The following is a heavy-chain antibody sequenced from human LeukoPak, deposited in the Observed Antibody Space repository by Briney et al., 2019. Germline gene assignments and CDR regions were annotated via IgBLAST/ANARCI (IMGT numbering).Heavy chain of an antibody. CDR1: GFTSSNAW. J-gene: IGHJ4*02. V-gene: IGHV3-15*01. D-gene: IGHD2-2*01. CDR3: STMTVVPTDY. CDR2: IKSKTGGGTT. Sequence: GGSLRLSCAASGFTSSNAWMSWVRQAPGKGLEWIGRIKSKTGGGTTDYAAPVKGRFTISRADSKNTLYLQMNSLKTEDTAVYYCSTMTVVPTDYWGQGTLVTVSS.